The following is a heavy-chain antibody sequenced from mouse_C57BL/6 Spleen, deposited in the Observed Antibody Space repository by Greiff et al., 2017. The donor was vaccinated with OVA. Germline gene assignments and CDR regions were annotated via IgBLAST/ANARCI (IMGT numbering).Heavy chain of an antibody. D-gene: IGHD1-3*01. CDR2: IDPETGGT. CDR1: GYTFTDYE. J-gene: IGHJ4*01. Sequence: VQLQQSGAELVRPGASVTLSCKASGYTFTDYEMHWVKQTPVHGLEWIGAIDPETGGTAYNQKFKGKAILTADKSSSTAYMELRSLTSEDSAVYYCTIGWRGDKDAMDYWGQGTSVTVSS. V-gene: IGHV1-15*01. CDR3: TIGWRGDKDAMDY.